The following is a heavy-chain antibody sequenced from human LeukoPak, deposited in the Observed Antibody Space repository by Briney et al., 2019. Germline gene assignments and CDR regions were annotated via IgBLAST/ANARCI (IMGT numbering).Heavy chain of an antibody. D-gene: IGHD4-17*01. Sequence: ASVKVSCKASGYTFTGYYMHWVRQAPGQGLEWMGWMNPNTGNTGYAQKFQGRVTMTRNTSISTAYMELSSLRSEDTAVYYCARGMTTVTTRVEGNWFDPWGQGTLVTVSS. CDR1: GYTFTGYY. V-gene: IGHV1-8*02. J-gene: IGHJ5*02. CDR3: ARGMTTVTTRVEGNWFDP. CDR2: MNPNTGNT.